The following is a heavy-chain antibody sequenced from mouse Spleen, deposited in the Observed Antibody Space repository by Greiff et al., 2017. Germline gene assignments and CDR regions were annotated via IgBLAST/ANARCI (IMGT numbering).Heavy chain of an antibody. CDR2: ISSGGSYT. V-gene: IGHV5-6*01. CDR1: GFTFSSYG. Sequence: EVRLVESGGDLVKPGGSLKLSCAASGFTFSSYGMSWVRQTPDKRLEWVATISSGGSYTYYPDSVKGRFTISRDNAKNTLYLQMSSLKSEDTAMYYCARHAAYYYAMDYWGQGTSVTVSS. CDR3: ARHAAYYYAMDY. J-gene: IGHJ4*01.